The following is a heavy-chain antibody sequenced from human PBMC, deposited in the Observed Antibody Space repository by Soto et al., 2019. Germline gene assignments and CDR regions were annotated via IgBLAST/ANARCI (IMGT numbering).Heavy chain of an antibody. J-gene: IGHJ4*02. CDR1: GGSTSSYY. CDR2: IYYSGST. Sequence: PSETLSLTCTVSGGSTSSYYWSWIRQPPGKGLEWIGYIYYSGSTNYNPSLKSRVTISVDTSKNQFSLKLSSVTAADTAVYYCARFTTGTSQDFDYWGQGTLVTVSS. CDR3: ARFTTGTSQDFDY. V-gene: IGHV4-59*01. D-gene: IGHD1-1*01.